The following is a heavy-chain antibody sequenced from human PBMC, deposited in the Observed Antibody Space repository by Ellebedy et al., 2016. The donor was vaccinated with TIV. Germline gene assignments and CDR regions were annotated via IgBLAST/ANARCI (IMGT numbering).Heavy chain of an antibody. CDR3: SRVLGIAVAGWGGAFDI. Sequence: AASVKVSCKASGYTFTSYGISWVRQAPGQGLEWMGRIIPILGIANYAQKFQGRVTITADKSTSTAYMELSSLRSEDTVVYYCSRVLGIAVAGWGGAFDIWGQGTMVTVSS. CDR2: IIPILGIA. J-gene: IGHJ3*02. V-gene: IGHV1-69*04. D-gene: IGHD6-19*01. CDR1: GYTFTSYG.